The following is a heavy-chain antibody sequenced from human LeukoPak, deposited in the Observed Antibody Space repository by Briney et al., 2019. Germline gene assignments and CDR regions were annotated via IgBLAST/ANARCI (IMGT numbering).Heavy chain of an antibody. V-gene: IGHV3-7*01. CDR1: GFTFSSYW. D-gene: IGHD3-9*01. CDR3: ARDDDILTGYYTGYYYYMDV. J-gene: IGHJ6*03. CDR2: IKQDGSEK. Sequence: GGCLRLSCAASGFTFSSYWMSWVRQAPGKGLEWVANIKQDGSEKYYVDSVKGRFTISRDNAKNSLYLQMNSLRAEDMAVYYCARDDDILTGYYTGYYYYMDVWGKGTTVTVSS.